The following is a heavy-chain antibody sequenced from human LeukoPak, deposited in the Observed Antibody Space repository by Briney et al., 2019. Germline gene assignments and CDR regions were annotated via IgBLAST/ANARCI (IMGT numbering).Heavy chain of an antibody. V-gene: IGHV4-38-2*02. J-gene: IGHJ6*03. Sequence: SETLSLTCAVSGYSISSGYYWGWIRQPPGKGLEWIGSIYHSGSTYYNPSLKSRVTISVDTSKNQFSLKLSSVTAADTAVYYCARDPRIVGWYSAYYYYYMDVWGKGTTVTVSS. CDR3: ARDPRIVGWYSAYYYYYMDV. D-gene: IGHD6-19*01. CDR2: IYHSGST. CDR1: GYSISSGYY.